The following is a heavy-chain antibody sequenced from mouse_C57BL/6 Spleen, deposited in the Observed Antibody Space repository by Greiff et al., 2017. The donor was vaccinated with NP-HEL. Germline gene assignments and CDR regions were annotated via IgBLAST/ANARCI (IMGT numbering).Heavy chain of an antibody. CDR2: IHPNSGST. CDR3: ARYRDYYGSSLPEFAY. Sequence: VQLQQPGAELVKPGASVKLSCKASGYTFTSYWMHWVKQRPGQGLEWIGMIHPNSGSTNYNEKFKSKATLTVDKSSSTAYMQLSSLTSEDSAVYYCARYRDYYGSSLPEFAYWGQGTLVTVSA. CDR1: GYTFTSYW. J-gene: IGHJ3*01. D-gene: IGHD1-1*01. V-gene: IGHV1-64*01.